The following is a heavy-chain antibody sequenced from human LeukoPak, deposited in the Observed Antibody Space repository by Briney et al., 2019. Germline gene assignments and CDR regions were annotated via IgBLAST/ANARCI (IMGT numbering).Heavy chain of an antibody. D-gene: IGHD6-13*01. CDR2: VSWNSAAI. Sequence: PGRSLRLSCAASGFTFDDYAMHSVQQAPGKGLEWVSGVSWNSAAIGYADSVKGRFTISRDYAKNSLYVQMNSLRAEDTALYYCARAARDNYYGMDVWGRGTTVTVSS. J-gene: IGHJ6*02. V-gene: IGHV3-9*01. CDR3: ARAARDNYYGMDV. CDR1: GFTFDDYA.